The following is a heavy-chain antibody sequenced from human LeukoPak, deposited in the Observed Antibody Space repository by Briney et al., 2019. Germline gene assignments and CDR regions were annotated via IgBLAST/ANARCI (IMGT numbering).Heavy chain of an antibody. J-gene: IGHJ4*02. D-gene: IGHD6-19*01. CDR3: ARDGLSGIAVAGIQGS. V-gene: IGHV3-21*01. CDR2: ISSRSSYI. Sequence: PGGSLRLSCAASGFTFSSYWMHWVRQAPGKVLEWLSSISSRSSYIYYADSVKGRFTISRDNAKNSLYLQMNSLRAEDTAVYYCARDGLSGIAVAGIQGSWGQGTLVTVSS. CDR1: GFTFSSYW.